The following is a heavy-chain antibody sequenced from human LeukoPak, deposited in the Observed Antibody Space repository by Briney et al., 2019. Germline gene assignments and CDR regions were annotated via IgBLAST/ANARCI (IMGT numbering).Heavy chain of an antibody. Sequence: SESLSLTCTVSGGSISSYYWSWIRQPPGKGLEWIGYIYYSGSTNYNPSLKSRVTISVDTSKNQFSLKLSSVTAADTAVYYCARVGKYSSSYFDYWGQGTLVTVSS. CDR3: ARVGKYSSSYFDY. CDR1: GGSISSYY. CDR2: IYYSGST. J-gene: IGHJ4*02. V-gene: IGHV4-59*01. D-gene: IGHD6-6*01.